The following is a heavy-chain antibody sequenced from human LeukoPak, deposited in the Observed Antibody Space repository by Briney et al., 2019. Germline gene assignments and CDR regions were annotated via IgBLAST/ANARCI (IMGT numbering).Heavy chain of an antibody. CDR2: ISGSGGST. V-gene: IGHV3-23*01. CDR1: GFTFSSYA. CDR3: ASWIVVVNDFDY. D-gene: IGHD3-22*01. J-gene: IGHJ4*02. Sequence: GALRLSCAASGFTFSSYAMSWVRQAPGKGLEWVSAISGSGGSTYYADSVKGRFTISRDNSKNTLYLQMNSLRAEDTAVYYCASWIVVVNDFDYWGQGTLVTVSS.